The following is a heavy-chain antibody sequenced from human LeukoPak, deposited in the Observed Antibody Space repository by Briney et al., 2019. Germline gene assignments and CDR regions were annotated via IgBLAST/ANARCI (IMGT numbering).Heavy chain of an antibody. J-gene: IGHJ4*02. Sequence: DPSGTLSLTCTVSGDSISSGGYYWSWIRQPPGKGLEWIGYIFHSGSTYYNPSLKSRVTISVDRSKNQFSLKLSSVTAADTAVYYCAGAPIVVLPAADYFDYWGLGTLVTVSS. CDR2: IFHSGST. CDR3: AGAPIVVLPAADYFDY. D-gene: IGHD2-2*01. CDR1: GDSISSGGYY. V-gene: IGHV4-30-2*01.